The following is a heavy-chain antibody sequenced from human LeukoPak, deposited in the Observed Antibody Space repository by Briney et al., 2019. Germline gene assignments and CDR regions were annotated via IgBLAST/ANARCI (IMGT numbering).Heavy chain of an antibody. Sequence: ASVKVSCKASGYTFIGYYMNWVRQAPGQGLEWMGWINPNSGGTNYAQKFQGRVTITRDTSISTVYMELSRLRSDDTAVYYCARDREAVGVSEYWGQGPWSPSPQ. V-gene: IGHV1-2*02. CDR1: GYTFIGYY. CDR2: INPNSGGT. J-gene: IGHJ4*02. D-gene: IGHD6-13*01. CDR3: ARDREAVGVSEY.